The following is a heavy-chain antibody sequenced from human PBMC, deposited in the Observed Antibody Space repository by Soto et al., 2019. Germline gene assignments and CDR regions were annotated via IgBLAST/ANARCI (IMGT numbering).Heavy chain of an antibody. J-gene: IGHJ4*02. CDR3: ASHAYDSSGYPSY. Sequence: GASVKVSCKASGGTFSSYAISWVRQAPGQGLEWMGGIIPIFGTANYAQKFQGRVTITADKSTSTAYIELSSLRSEDKAVYYCASHAYDSSGYPSYWGQGTLVTVYS. V-gene: IGHV1-69*06. D-gene: IGHD3-22*01. CDR2: IIPIFGTA. CDR1: GGTFSSYA.